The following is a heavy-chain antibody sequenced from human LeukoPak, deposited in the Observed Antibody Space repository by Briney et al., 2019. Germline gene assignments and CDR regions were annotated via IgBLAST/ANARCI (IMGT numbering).Heavy chain of an antibody. CDR1: GFTFSSYW. CDR2: INSDGSST. Sequence: PGGSLRLSCAASGFTFSSYWMHWVRHAPGKGLVWVSRINSDGSSTSYADSVKGRFTISRDNAKNTLYLQMNSLRAEDTAVYYCARTTPYYYYGMDVWGQGTTVTVSS. J-gene: IGHJ6*02. CDR3: ARTTPYYYYGMDV. D-gene: IGHD2-15*01. V-gene: IGHV3-74*01.